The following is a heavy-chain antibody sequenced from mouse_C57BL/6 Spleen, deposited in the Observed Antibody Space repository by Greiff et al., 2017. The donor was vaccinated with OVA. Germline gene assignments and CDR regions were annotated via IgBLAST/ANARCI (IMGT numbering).Heavy chain of an antibody. V-gene: IGHV14-2*01. CDR3: ALYSNYGY. CDR1: GFNIKDYY. J-gene: IGHJ2*01. Sequence: EVKLVESGAELVKPGASVKLSCTASGFNIKDYYMHWVKQRTEQGLEWIGRIDPEDGETKYAPKFPGKATITADTSSNTAYLQLSSLTSEDTAVYYCALYSNYGYWGQGTTLTVSS. CDR2: IDPEDGET. D-gene: IGHD2-5*01.